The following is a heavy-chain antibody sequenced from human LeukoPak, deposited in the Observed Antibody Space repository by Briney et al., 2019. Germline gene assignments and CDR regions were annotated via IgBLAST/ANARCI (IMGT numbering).Heavy chain of an antibody. Sequence: ASVKVSCKASGYTFTSYGISWVRQAPGQGLEWMGWINPNSGGTNYAQKFQGRVTMTRDTSISTAYMELSRLRSDDTAVYYCARDLHSFDYWGQGTLVTVSS. CDR2: INPNSGGT. V-gene: IGHV1-2*02. J-gene: IGHJ4*02. CDR1: GYTFTSYG. CDR3: ARDLHSFDY.